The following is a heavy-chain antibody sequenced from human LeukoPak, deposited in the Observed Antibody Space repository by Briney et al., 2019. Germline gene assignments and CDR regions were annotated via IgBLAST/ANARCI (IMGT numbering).Heavy chain of an antibody. CDR3: AREISGYYRDWYFDL. V-gene: IGHV1-2*06. Sequence: ASVKVSCKASGYTFTGYYMHWVRQAPGQGLEWVGRVNPNSGGTNYAQKFQGRVTMTRDTSISTAYMELSRLRSDDTAVYYCAREISGYYRDWYFDLWGRGTLVTVSS. CDR1: GYTFTGYY. D-gene: IGHD3-22*01. J-gene: IGHJ2*01. CDR2: VNPNSGGT.